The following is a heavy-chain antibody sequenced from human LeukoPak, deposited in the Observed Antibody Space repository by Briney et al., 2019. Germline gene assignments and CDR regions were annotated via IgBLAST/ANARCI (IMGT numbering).Heavy chain of an antibody. Sequence: GGSLRLSCAASGFTFSSYAMSWVRQAPGKGLEWVSAISGSGGSTYYADSVKGRFTISSDNSKNTLYLQMNSLRAEDTAVYYCAKDQYYYGSGRADYWGQGTLVTVSS. CDR3: AKDQYYYGSGRADY. V-gene: IGHV3-23*01. CDR2: ISGSGGST. CDR1: GFTFSSYA. J-gene: IGHJ4*02. D-gene: IGHD3-10*01.